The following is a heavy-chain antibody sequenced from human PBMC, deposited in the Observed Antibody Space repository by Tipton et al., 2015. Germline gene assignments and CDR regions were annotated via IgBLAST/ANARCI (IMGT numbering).Heavy chain of an antibody. D-gene: IGHD3-22*01. V-gene: IGHV4-61*01. J-gene: IGHJ5*02. CDR2: IFHSGST. Sequence: TLSLTCSVSGGSVTSNNYFWSWIRQPPGQGLEWIGYIFHSGSTSYNPSLRSRVFISIDTSKNQFSLKLNSVTAADTAVYYCARGGAGYYYDSVGYLSWGQGTLVTVSS. CDR3: ARGGAGYYYDSVGYLS. CDR1: GGSVTSNNYF.